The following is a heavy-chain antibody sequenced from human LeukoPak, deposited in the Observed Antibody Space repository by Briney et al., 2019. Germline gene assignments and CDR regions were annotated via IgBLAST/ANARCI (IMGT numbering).Heavy chain of an antibody. V-gene: IGHV4-34*01. J-gene: IGHJ4*02. CDR1: GGSFSGYY. Sequence: PSETLSLTCAVYGGSFSGYYWSWIRQPPGKGLEWIGEINHSGSTNYNPSLKSRVTISVDTSKNQFSLKLSSVTAADTAVYYCARDPPVVYYGSGGFDYWGQGTLVTVSS. CDR2: INHSGST. D-gene: IGHD3-10*01. CDR3: ARDPPVVYYGSGGFDY.